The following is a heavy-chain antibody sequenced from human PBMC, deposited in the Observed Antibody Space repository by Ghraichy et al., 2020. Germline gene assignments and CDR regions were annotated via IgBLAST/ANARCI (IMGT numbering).Heavy chain of an antibody. CDR3: ARGRGIRGVTFHY. Sequence: SETLSLTCAVYGGSFSGYYWSWIRQPPGKGLEWIGEINHSGSTNYNPSLKSRVTISVDTSKNQFSLKLSSVTAADTAVYYCARGRGIRGVTFHYWGQGTLVTVSS. V-gene: IGHV4-34*01. CDR2: INHSGST. J-gene: IGHJ4*02. D-gene: IGHD3-10*01. CDR1: GGSFSGYY.